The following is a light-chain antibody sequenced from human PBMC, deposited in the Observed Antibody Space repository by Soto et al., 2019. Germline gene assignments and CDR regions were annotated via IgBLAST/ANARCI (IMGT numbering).Light chain of an antibody. J-gene: IGKJ1*01. Sequence: EIVLTQSPGTLSLSPGERATLSCRASQSIHSSNLAWYQQKPGRAPRLLIYGASSRATGIPDRFSGYGSGTDFTLTISTLEPEDFAVYYCQQYGTSPDSERWSFGQGTKVDIK. V-gene: IGKV3-20*01. CDR1: QSIHSSN. CDR2: GAS. CDR3: QQYGTSPDSERWS.